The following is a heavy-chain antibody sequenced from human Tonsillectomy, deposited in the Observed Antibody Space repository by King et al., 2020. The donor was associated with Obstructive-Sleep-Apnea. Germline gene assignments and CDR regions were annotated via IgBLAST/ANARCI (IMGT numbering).Heavy chain of an antibody. V-gene: IGHV3-43*01. D-gene: IGHD6-19*01. Sequence: VQLVESGGVVVQPGGSLRLSCAASGFTFDDYTMHWVRQAPGKGLEWGSLITWDGRKTYYIDSVKGRFTISRDNRKNSLYLQMNNLRTEDTALYYCAKGSFVSGQKIETWGQGTLVTVSS. CDR1: GFTFDDYT. J-gene: IGHJ5*02. CDR3: AKGSFVSGQKIET. CDR2: ITWDGRKT.